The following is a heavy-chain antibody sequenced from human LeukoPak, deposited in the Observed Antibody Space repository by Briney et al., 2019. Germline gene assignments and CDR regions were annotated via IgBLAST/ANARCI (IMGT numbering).Heavy chain of an antibody. Sequence: GASVNVSCKTSGYTFTSYYMHWVRQAPGQGLEWMGIINPSDGSTSYAQKFQDRVTMTRDTSTSTVYMELSSLRSEDTAVYYCARGRYYYGSGSYHCGLDVWGQGATVTVSS. D-gene: IGHD3-10*01. J-gene: IGHJ6*02. CDR1: GYTFTSYY. CDR3: ARGRYYYGSGSYHCGLDV. V-gene: IGHV1-46*01. CDR2: INPSDGST.